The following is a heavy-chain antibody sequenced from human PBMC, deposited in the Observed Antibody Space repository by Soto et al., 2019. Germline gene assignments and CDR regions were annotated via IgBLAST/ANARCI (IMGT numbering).Heavy chain of an antibody. CDR3: ARAFFYQGSDSRGYSFDAFDF. CDR2: ISAHTGSS. CDR1: GYTFTSSG. Sequence: QVLLVQSGAEVKKPGASVKVSCKASGYTFTSSGMSWVRQAPGQGLEWMGWISAHTGSSEYAQRFQGRVTMTTDRSTSTAYMELRSLRSDDTAVYYCARAFFYQGSDSRGYSFDAFDFWGPGTLVTVSS. D-gene: IGHD3-22*01. J-gene: IGHJ3*01. V-gene: IGHV1-18*01.